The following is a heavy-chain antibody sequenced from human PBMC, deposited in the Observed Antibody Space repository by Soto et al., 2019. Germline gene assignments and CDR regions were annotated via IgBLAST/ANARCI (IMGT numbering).Heavy chain of an antibody. CDR3: ARGNVANYFEP. Sequence: GESLKISCQTSGYSFTGYWIVWVRQMPGKGLEWMGIIYPNDSTVNYNPSVQGQVTMSVDKSISTAYLQWSSLKASDAALYYCARGNVANYFEPWGQGTLVTVSS. CDR1: GYSFTGYW. J-gene: IGHJ5*02. V-gene: IGHV5-51*01. CDR2: IYPNDSTV.